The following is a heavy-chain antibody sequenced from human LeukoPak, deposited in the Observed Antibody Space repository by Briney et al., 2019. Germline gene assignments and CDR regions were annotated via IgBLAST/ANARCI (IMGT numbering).Heavy chain of an antibody. CDR1: GFTFSSYA. Sequence: PGRSLRLSCAASGFTFSSYAMHWVRQAPGKGLEWVAVISYDGSNKYYADSVKGRFTISRDNAETSLHLQMNRLRVEDTALYFCATEYCTDTGNFDLWGRGTLVIVSS. CDR2: ISYDGSNK. CDR3: ATEYCTDTGNFDL. D-gene: IGHD2/OR15-2a*01. V-gene: IGHV3-30-3*01. J-gene: IGHJ2*01.